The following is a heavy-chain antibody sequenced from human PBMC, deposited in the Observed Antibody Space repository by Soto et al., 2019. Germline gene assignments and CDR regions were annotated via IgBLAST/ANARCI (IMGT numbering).Heavy chain of an antibody. CDR2: IKQDGSEK. J-gene: IGHJ6*04. V-gene: IGHV3-7*01. Sequence: GGSLRLSCAASGFTFSSYWMSWVRQAPGKGLEWVANIKQDGSEKYYVDSVKGRFTISRDNAKNSLYLQMNSLRAEDTAVYYCARGGYDFWSGTSSLPMDVWGKGTTVTVSS. CDR1: GFTFSSYW. D-gene: IGHD3-3*01. CDR3: ARGGYDFWSGTSSLPMDV.